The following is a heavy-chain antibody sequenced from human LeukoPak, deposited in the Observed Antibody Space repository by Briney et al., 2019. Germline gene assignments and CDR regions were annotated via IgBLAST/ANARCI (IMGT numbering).Heavy chain of an antibody. V-gene: IGHV3-72*01. CDR2: TRNKANSHTT. J-gene: IGHJ4*02. CDR3: VTDVSGSLGD. D-gene: IGHD5-12*01. CDR1: GFSFSDHY. Sequence: GGSLRLSCAASGFSFSDHYMDWVRQAPGKGLEWVGRTRNKANSHTTEYAASVKGRFTISRDNAKNSLYLQMSSLRAEDTAVYHCVTDVSGSLGDWGQGTLVTVSS.